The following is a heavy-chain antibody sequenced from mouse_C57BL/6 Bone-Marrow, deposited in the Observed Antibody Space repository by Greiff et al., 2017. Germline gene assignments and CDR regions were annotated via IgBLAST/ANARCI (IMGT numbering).Heavy chain of an antibody. V-gene: IGHV1-55*01. CDR3: ARSGPLERSFDY. J-gene: IGHJ2*01. D-gene: IGHD3-2*02. CDR2: INPTSGGT. Sequence: QVQLQQPGAELVKPGASVKMSCKASGYTFTSYWINWVKQRPGQGLEWIGVINPTSGGTTYNEKFKGKAILTVDTSSNTAYMQLSSLKSEDSAVFYWARSGPLERSFDYWGQGTTLTVSS. CDR1: GYTFTSYW.